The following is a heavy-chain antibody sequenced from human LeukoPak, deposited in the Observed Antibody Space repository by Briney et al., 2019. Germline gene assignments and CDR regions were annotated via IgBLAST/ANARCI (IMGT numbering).Heavy chain of an antibody. Sequence: SETLSLTCTVSGGSISSSSYYWGWIRQPPGKGLEWIGSIYYSGSTYYNPSLKSRVTISVDTSKNQFSLKLSSVTAADTAVYYCAGLVVGTATIDYWGQGTLVTVSS. CDR3: AGLVVGTATIDY. D-gene: IGHD2-21*02. CDR1: GGSISSSSYY. J-gene: IGHJ4*02. V-gene: IGHV4-39*01. CDR2: IYYSGST.